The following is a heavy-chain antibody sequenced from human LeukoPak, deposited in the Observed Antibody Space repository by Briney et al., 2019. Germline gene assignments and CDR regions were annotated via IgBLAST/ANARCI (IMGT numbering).Heavy chain of an antibody. CDR2: TIPIFGTA. CDR3: ARAHSRNYYYYGIDV. D-gene: IGHD2-15*01. V-gene: IGHV1-69*13. CDR1: GYTFSNYA. Sequence: ASVKVCCKASGYTFSNYAISWVRQAPGQGLEWMGGTIPIFGTAHYAQKFQGRVTIAADGSTSTVYMELSGLRSEDTAVYYCARAHSRNYYYYGIDVWGQGTTVTVSS. J-gene: IGHJ6*02.